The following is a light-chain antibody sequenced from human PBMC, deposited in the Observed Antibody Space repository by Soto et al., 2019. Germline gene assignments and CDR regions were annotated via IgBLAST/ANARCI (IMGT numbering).Light chain of an antibody. Sequence: DIQMTQSPSSLSASEGDRVTITCQASQAINDYLTWYQQKPGKAPKLLIYEASNLETGVPSRFSGSGSGTHFTFTISSLQPEDIATYYCQQYDNLPITFGQGTRLVMK. CDR3: QQYDNLPIT. J-gene: IGKJ5*01. CDR2: EAS. V-gene: IGKV1-33*01. CDR1: QAINDY.